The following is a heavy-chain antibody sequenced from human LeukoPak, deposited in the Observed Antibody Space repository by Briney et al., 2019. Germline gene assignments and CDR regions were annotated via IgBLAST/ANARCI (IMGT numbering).Heavy chain of an antibody. CDR3: ARSLGGSFDY. Sequence: GGSLRLSCAASGFTFSTYWMHWARQARGKGGVWVSRIKSAGSSTSYADSANGRFHISRDNAKHTLFLQINSLRAEDTAVYYCARSLGGSFDYWGQGTLVTVSS. CDR1: GFTFSTYW. CDR2: IKSAGSST. J-gene: IGHJ4*02. V-gene: IGHV3-74*01. D-gene: IGHD3-16*01.